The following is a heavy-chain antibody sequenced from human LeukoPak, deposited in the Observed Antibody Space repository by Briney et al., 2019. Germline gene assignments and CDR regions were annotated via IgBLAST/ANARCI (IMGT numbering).Heavy chain of an antibody. J-gene: IGHJ4*02. CDR1: GGSVSSGGYY. Sequence: SETLSLTCTVSGGSVSSGGYYWSWIRQSPGKDLEWIGYIYHSGTTHYNPSLKSRVNISLDRSKNLFSLKLSSVTAADTAVYYCARVMLEFRGYFDHWGQGTLVTVTS. V-gene: IGHV4-30-2*06. D-gene: IGHD3-16*01. CDR2: IYHSGTT. CDR3: ARVMLEFRGYFDH.